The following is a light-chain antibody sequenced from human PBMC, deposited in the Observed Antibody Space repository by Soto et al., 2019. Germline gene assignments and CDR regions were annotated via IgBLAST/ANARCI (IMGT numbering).Light chain of an antibody. V-gene: IGLV1-40*01. CDR2: GNS. CDR1: SSNIGAGFD. CDR3: QSYDSSLSGWV. J-gene: IGLJ3*02. Sequence: QSVLTQPPSVSGAPGPRVTISCTGSSSNIGAGFDVHWYQQLPGTAPKLLIYGNSNRPSGVPDRVSGSKSGTSASLANTGLQAEDEADYYCQSYDSSLSGWVFGGGTKVTVL.